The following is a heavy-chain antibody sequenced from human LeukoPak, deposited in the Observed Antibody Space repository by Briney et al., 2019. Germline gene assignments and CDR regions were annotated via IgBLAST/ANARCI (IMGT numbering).Heavy chain of an antibody. CDR1: GCTFDDYA. CDR2: ISWNSGSI. V-gene: IGHV3-9*01. CDR3: AKDGQWLVRGDYFDY. D-gene: IGHD6-19*01. Sequence: GGSLRLSCAASGCTFDDYAMHWVRQAPGKGLEWVSGISWNSGSIGYADSVKGRFTISRDNAKNSLYLQMNSLRAEDTALYYCAKDGQWLVRGDYFDYWGQGTLVTVSS. J-gene: IGHJ4*02.